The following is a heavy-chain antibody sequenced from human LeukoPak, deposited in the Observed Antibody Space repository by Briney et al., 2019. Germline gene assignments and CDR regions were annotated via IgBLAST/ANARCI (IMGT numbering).Heavy chain of an antibody. D-gene: IGHD3-22*01. J-gene: IGHJ3*02. V-gene: IGHV3-23*01. CDR2: ISGSGGST. CDR1: GFTFSSYA. CDR3: ARVTSYYDTRTSPPPPGCAFDI. Sequence: PGGSLRLSCAASGFTFSSYAMSWVRQAPGKGLEWVSAISGSGGSTYYADSVKGRFTISRDNSKNTLYLQMNSLRAEDTAVYYCARVTSYYDTRTSPPPPGCAFDIWGQGTMVTVSS.